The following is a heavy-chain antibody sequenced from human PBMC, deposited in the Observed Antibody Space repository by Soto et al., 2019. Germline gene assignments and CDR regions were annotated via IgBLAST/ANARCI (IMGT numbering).Heavy chain of an antibody. D-gene: IGHD2-2*03. CDR3: VRDPDGLKDFDY. V-gene: IGHV3-48*01. CDR1: GFTFSAFG. CDR2: IGTNSGDK. Sequence: EVQLVESGGGLVQPGGSLRLSCVTSGFTFSAFGMDWVRQAPGKGLEWLSFIGTNSGDKHHAEFLKGRFTISRDNAQSSLYLQMDALRAEDTAIYYCVRDPDGLKDFDYWGQGTLVTVSS. J-gene: IGHJ4*02.